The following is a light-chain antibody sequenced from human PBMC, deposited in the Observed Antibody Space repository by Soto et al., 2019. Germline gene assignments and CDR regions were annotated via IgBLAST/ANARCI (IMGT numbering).Light chain of an antibody. V-gene: IGKV1-5*01. CDR2: DAS. Sequence: DIQMTQSPSTLSASVGDRVTITCRASQSISSWSAWYQQKPGKAPKLLIYDASSLESGVPSRFSGSGSGTEFTLTISSLQPDDFATYYCQHETFGQGTKVEIK. CDR1: QSISSW. J-gene: IGKJ1*01. CDR3: QHET.